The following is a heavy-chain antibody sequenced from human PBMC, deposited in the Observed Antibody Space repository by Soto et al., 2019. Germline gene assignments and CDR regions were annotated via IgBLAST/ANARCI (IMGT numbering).Heavy chain of an antibody. CDR3: ARGSIAVAGPNAFDI. D-gene: IGHD6-19*01. Sequence: SVKVSCKASGGTFSGYTISWVRQAPGQGLEWMGRIIPILGIANYAQKFQGRVTITADKSTSTVYMELSSLRSEDTAVYYCARGSIAVAGPNAFDIWGQGTLVTVSS. CDR2: IIPILGIA. CDR1: GGTFSGYT. J-gene: IGHJ4*02. V-gene: IGHV1-69*02.